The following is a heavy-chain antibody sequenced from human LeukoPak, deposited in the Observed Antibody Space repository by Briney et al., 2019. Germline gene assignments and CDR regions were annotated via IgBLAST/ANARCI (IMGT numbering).Heavy chain of an antibody. Sequence: GASVKVSCKASGGTFSSYAISWVRQAPGQGLEWMGGIIPIFGTANYAQKFQGRVTITTDESTSTAYMELSSLRSEDTAVYYCARERFDFQIPGRTYGSGYYYYMDVWGKGTTVTVSS. CDR2: IIPIFGTA. D-gene: IGHD3-10*01. CDR3: ARERFDFQIPGRTYGSGYYYYMDV. CDR1: GGTFSSYA. J-gene: IGHJ6*03. V-gene: IGHV1-69*05.